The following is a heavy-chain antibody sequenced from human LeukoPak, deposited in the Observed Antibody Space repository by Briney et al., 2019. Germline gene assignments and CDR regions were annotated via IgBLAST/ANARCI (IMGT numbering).Heavy chain of an antibody. J-gene: IGHJ4*02. CDR1: GYTFTGYY. CDR3: ARDGGSGVATTVVAAGTGNFDY. V-gene: IGHV1-2*02. Sequence: ASVKVSCKTSGYTFTGYYMHWVRQAPGQGLEWMGWINPNSGGTNYAQKFQGRVTMTRDTSISTAYMELSRLRSEDAAVYYCARDGGSGVATTVVAAGTGNFDYWGQGILVTVSS. D-gene: IGHD6-13*01. CDR2: INPNSGGT.